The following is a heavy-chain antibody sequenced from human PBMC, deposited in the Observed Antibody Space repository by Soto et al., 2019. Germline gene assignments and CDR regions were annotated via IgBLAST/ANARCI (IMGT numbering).Heavy chain of an antibody. D-gene: IGHD6-13*01. CDR3: ARGGRYSSSWTPRAYYYGMDV. CDR1: GGSFSCYY. J-gene: IGHJ6*02. CDR2: INHSGST. Sequence: SETLSLTCAVYGGSFSCYYWSWIRQPPGKGLEWIGEINHSGSTNYNPSLKSRVTISVDTSKNQFSLKLSSVTAADTAVYYCARGGRYSSSWTPRAYYYGMDVWGQGTTVTVSS. V-gene: IGHV4-34*01.